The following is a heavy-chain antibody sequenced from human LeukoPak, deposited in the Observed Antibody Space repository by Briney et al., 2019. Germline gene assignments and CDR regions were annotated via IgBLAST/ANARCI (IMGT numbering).Heavy chain of an antibody. Sequence: ASVKVSCKASGYTFTSYGISWVRQAPGQGLEWMGWISAYNGNTNYAQKLQGRVTMTRNTSISTAYMELSSLRSEDTAVYYCATPLFLRNDAFDIWGQGTMVTVSS. CDR1: GYTFTSYG. V-gene: IGHV1-18*01. CDR3: ATPLFLRNDAFDI. CDR2: ISAYNGNT. J-gene: IGHJ3*02. D-gene: IGHD1-14*01.